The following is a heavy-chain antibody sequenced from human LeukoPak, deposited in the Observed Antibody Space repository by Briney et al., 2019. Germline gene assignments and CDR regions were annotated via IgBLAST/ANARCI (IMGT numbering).Heavy chain of an antibody. J-gene: IGHJ4*02. CDR2: IYTSGST. V-gene: IGHV4-61*02. CDR1: GGSISSGSYY. Sequence: SETLSLTCTVSGGSISSGSYYWSWIRQPAGKGLEWIGRIYTSGSTNYNPSLKSRVTISVDTSKNQFSLKLSSVTAADTAVYYCARDVCTNSVCYQFGYWGQGTLVTVSS. CDR3: ARDVCTNSVCYQFGY. D-gene: IGHD2-8*01.